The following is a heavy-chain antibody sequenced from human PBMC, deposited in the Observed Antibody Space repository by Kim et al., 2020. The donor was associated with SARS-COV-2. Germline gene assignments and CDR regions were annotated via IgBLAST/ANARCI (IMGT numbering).Heavy chain of an antibody. Sequence: ADSVKGRFTISRDNAKNSLYLQMNSLRAEDTALYYCAKDMDIVATSTFDYWGQGTLVTVSS. CDR3: AKDMDIVATSTFDY. D-gene: IGHD5-12*01. J-gene: IGHJ4*02. V-gene: IGHV3-9*01.